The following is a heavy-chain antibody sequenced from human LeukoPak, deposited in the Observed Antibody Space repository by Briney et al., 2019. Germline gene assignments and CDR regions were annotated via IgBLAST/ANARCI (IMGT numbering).Heavy chain of an antibody. CDR1: GFTFSNAW. D-gene: IGHD3-9*01. CDR3: ARAAGFKGQFKSYYDILTGYYSTSDYFDY. J-gene: IGHJ4*02. Sequence: PGGSLRLSCAASGFTFSNAWMTWVRQAPGKGLEWVANIKQDGSEKNYVDSVKGRFTISRDNAKNSVDLQMNSLRVEDTAVYYCARAAGFKGQFKSYYDILTGYYSTSDYFDYWGQGTLVTVSS. V-gene: IGHV3-7*01. CDR2: IKQDGSEK.